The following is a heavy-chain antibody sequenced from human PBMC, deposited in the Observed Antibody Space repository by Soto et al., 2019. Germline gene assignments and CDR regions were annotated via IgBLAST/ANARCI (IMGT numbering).Heavy chain of an antibody. CDR1: GFSLSTSGVG. D-gene: IGHD3-10*01. CDR3: AHRRRVGAMVRGVIRPNWFDP. J-gene: IGHJ5*02. CDR2: IYWDDDK. V-gene: IGHV2-5*02. Sequence: VSGPTLVNPTQTLTLTCTFSGFSLSTSGVGVGWIRQPPGKALEWLALIYWDDDKRYSPSLKSRLTITKDTSKNQVVLTMTNMDPVDTATYYCAHRRRVGAMVRGVIRPNWFDPWGQGTLVTVS.